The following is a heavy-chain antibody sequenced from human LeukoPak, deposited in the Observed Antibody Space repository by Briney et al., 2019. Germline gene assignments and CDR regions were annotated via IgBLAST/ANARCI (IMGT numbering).Heavy chain of an antibody. D-gene: IGHD1-14*01. CDR3: ARDSNLGSYLDY. Sequence: GRSLRLSCAASGFTFSSYAMLWVRQAPGKGLEWVAVISYDGSNKYYADSVKGRFTISRDNSKNTLYLQMNSLRAEDTAVYYCARDSNLGSYLDYWGQGTLVTVSS. CDR1: GFTFSSYA. J-gene: IGHJ4*02. CDR2: ISYDGSNK. V-gene: IGHV3-30*04.